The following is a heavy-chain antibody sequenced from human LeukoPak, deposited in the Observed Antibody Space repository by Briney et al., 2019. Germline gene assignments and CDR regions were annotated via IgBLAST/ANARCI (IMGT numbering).Heavy chain of an antibody. CDR1: GGTFSSYA. D-gene: IGHD6-6*01. V-gene: IGHV1-69*13. Sequence: SVKVSCKASGGTFSSYAISWVRQAPGQGLEWMGGIIPIFGTANYAQKFQGRVTITADESTSTAYIELSSLRSEDTAVYYCARVAGSYSSSSYPAYWGQGTLVTVSS. CDR3: ARVAGSYSSSSYPAY. J-gene: IGHJ4*02. CDR2: IIPIFGTA.